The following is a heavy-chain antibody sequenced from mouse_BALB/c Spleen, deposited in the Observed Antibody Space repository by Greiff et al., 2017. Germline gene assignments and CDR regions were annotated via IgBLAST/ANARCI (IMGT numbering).Heavy chain of an antibody. D-gene: IGHD2-1*01. CDR1: GYAFSSSW. CDR3: ARYYGNRYAMDY. Sequence: VQLQQSGPELVKPGASVKISCKASGYAFSSSWMNWVKQRPGQGLEWIGRIYPGDGDTNYNGKFKGKATLTADKSSSTAYMQLSSLTSVDSAVYFCARYYGNRYAMDYWGQGTSVTVSS. J-gene: IGHJ4*01. CDR2: IYPGDGDT. V-gene: IGHV1-82*01.